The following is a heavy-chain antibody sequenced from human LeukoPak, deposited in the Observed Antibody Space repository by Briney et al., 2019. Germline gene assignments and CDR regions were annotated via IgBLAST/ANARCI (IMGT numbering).Heavy chain of an antibody. J-gene: IGHJ4*02. V-gene: IGHV1-18*01. CDR2: ISTYNGNT. D-gene: IGHD2-2*01. CDR1: GYIFTSYG. Sequence: GASVKVSCKASGYIFTSYGISWVRQAPGQGLEWMGWISTYNGNTDYAQKVQGRVTMTTDTSTSTAYMELRNLRSDDTAVYYCARDRLLGQQLLPSFDYWGQGTLVTVSS. CDR3: ARDRLLGQQLLPSFDY.